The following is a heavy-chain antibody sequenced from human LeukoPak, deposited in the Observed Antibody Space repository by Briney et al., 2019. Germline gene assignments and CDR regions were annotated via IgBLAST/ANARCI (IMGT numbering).Heavy chain of an antibody. CDR2: ISPGDSNT. D-gene: IGHD4-17*01. J-gene: IGHJ4*02. CDR3: ARGRGATVITNFDY. CDR1: GYSFIGYW. Sequence: GESLKISCKGSGYSFIGYWIGWVRQMPGKGLEWMRIISPGDSNTRYSPSFQGQVTMSADKSISTAYLQWSSLKASDTAMYYCARGRGATVITNFDYWGQGTLVTVSS. V-gene: IGHV5-51*01.